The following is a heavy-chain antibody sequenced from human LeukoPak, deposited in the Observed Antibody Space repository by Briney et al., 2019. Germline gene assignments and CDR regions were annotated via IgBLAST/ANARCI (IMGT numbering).Heavy chain of an antibody. V-gene: IGHV1-18*01. CDR1: GYTFSNYA. CDR3: ARVIAAAGILYYFDY. CDR2: ISAYNGYT. J-gene: IGHJ4*02. Sequence: ASVKVSCKTSGYTFSNYAITWVRQAPGQGLEWMGRISAYNGYTNYAQKVQGRVTMTTDTSTSTAYMELTSLRSDDTAVYYCARVIAAAGILYYFDYWGQGTLVTVSS. D-gene: IGHD6-13*01.